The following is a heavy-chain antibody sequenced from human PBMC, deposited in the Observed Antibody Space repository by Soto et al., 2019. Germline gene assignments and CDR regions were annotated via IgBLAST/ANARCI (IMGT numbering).Heavy chain of an antibody. V-gene: IGHV3-48*03. J-gene: IGHJ5*02. CDR2: ISISGSTI. CDR3: AREFRGGWFDT. CDR1: GFTFSGYE. Sequence: EVQLVESGGGLVQPGGSLRLSCAASGFTFSGYEMNWVRQAPGKGLEWVSYISISGSTIYYADSVKGRFTISRDNAKNSLYLQMNSLRVEDTAIYYCAREFRGGWFDTCGQGTLVTVSS.